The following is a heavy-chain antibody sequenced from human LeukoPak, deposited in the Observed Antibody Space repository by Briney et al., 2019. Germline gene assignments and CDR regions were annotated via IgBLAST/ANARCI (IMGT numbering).Heavy chain of an antibody. D-gene: IGHD6-19*01. V-gene: IGHV4-61*02. J-gene: IGHJ4*02. CDR3: ARDIHTSDWTKFDY. Sequence: PSQTLSHTCNASGGSISSGNYYWSWIRQPAGKGLEWIGRIYSSGRTNYNPSLKSRVTISVDTSKNQFSLNLSSVTATDTAVYYCARDIHTSDWTKFDYWGQGTLVTVSS. CDR1: GGSISSGNYY. CDR2: IYSSGRT.